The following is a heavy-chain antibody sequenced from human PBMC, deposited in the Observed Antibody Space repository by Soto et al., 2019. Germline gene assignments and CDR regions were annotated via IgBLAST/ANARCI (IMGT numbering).Heavy chain of an antibody. CDR1: GGTFSSYA. Sequence: SVKVSCKASGGTFSSYAISWVRQAPGQGLEWMGGIIPIFGTANYAQKFQGRVTITADESTSTAYMELSSLRSEDTAVYYCAREVGATSPPEIAQHWGQGTLVTVSS. D-gene: IGHD1-26*01. CDR3: AREVGATSPPEIAQH. J-gene: IGHJ1*01. V-gene: IGHV1-69*13. CDR2: IIPIFGTA.